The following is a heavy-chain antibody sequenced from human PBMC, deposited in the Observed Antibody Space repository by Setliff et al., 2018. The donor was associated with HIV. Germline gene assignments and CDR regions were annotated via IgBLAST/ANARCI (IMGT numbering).Heavy chain of an antibody. J-gene: IGHJ3*02. CDR2: IYPGDSHT. Sequence: GESLKISCKGSGYYFTTFWIAWVRQMPGKGLEWMGFIYPGDSHTTYSPSFQGQVTISVDTSVSTAYLQWSSLKASDTAMYFCATHTQNNAFDIWGLGTMVTVSS. CDR1: GYYFTTFW. V-gene: IGHV5-51*01. CDR3: ATHTQNNAFDI.